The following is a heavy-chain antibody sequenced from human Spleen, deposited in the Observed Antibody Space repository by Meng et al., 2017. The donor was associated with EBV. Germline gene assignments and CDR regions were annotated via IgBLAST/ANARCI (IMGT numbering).Heavy chain of an antibody. J-gene: IGHJ4*02. CDR2: ISNSGTTI. CDR1: GFIFSDSY. D-gene: IGHD1-26*01. V-gene: IGHV3-11*01. Sequence: QVRLVGAGGGLVSPGGSLRLSCAASGFIFSDSYMTWIRQTPGKGLEWISYISNSGTTIKYADSVKGRFTISRDNAKNSLYLQLNSLRVDDTAVYYCARGSGRWTFDYWGQGTLVTVSS. CDR3: ARGSGRWTFDY.